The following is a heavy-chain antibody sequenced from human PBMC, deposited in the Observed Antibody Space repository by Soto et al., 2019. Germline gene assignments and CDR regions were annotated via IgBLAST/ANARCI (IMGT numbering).Heavy chain of an antibody. Sequence: VQLVQSGDEVKKPGASVKVSCKASGYTFKSYGISWVRQAPGQGPEWMGWINCGSGNTVYSQKFQGRVTFTRDTSARTAYMDLNSLTSGDTAVYYCARGYTSGWTFDFWGRGTLVTVSS. CDR2: INCGSGNT. D-gene: IGHD6-19*01. V-gene: IGHV1-3*01. CDR1: GYTFKSYG. J-gene: IGHJ4*02. CDR3: ARGYTSGWTFDF.